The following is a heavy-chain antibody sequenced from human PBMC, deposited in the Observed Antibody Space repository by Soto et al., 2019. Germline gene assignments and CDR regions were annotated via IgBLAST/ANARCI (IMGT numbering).Heavy chain of an antibody. D-gene: IGHD2-2*01. Sequence: TLSLTCTVSGGSISSGGYYWSWIRQHPGKGLEWIGYIYYSGSTYYNPSLKSRVTISVDTSKNQFSLKLSSVTAADTAVYYCARDGYCSSTSCPRTYYYYGMDVWGQGTTVTVSS. CDR2: IYYSGST. J-gene: IGHJ6*02. V-gene: IGHV4-31*03. CDR3: ARDGYCSSTSCPRTYYYYGMDV. CDR1: GGSISSGGYY.